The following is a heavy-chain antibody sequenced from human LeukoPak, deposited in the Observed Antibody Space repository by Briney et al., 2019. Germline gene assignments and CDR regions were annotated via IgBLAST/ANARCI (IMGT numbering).Heavy chain of an antibody. V-gene: IGHV3-64*01. Sequence: GGSLRLSCAASGFTFSSYAMHWVRQAPGKGLEYVSAISSNGGSTYYANSVKGRFTISRDNSKNTLYLQMGSLRAEDMAVYYCARDDCSSTSCYFGVDYWGQGTLVTVSS. D-gene: IGHD2-2*01. CDR1: GFTFSSYA. CDR2: ISSNGGST. J-gene: IGHJ4*02. CDR3: ARDDCSSTSCYFGVDY.